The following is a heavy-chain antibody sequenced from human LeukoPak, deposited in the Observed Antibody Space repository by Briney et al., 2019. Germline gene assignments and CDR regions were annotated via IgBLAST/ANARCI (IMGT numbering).Heavy chain of an antibody. J-gene: IGHJ3*02. CDR1: GFTFSSYS. Sequence: GGSLRLSCAASGFTFSSYSMNWVRQAPGKGLEWVSYISSSSSTIYYADSVKGRFTISRDNAKNSLYLQMNSLRAEDTAVYYCARGYDYVWGSKAFDIWGQGTMVTVSS. CDR3: ARGYDYVWGSKAFDI. V-gene: IGHV3-48*01. D-gene: IGHD3-16*01. CDR2: ISSSSSTI.